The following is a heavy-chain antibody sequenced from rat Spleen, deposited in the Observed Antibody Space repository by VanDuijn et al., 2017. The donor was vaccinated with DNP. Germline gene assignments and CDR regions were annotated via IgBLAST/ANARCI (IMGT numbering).Heavy chain of an antibody. Sequence: EVQLVESGGGLVQPGRSMKLSCTASGFIFSDYYMAWVRQAPTKGLDWVATISYDGSSTYYRDSVKGRFTVSRDDARSTLYLQMDSLRSEDTATYYCATSPGPNWFAYWGQGTLVTVSS. CDR1: GFIFSDYY. D-gene: IGHD1-4*01. V-gene: IGHV5-7*01. CDR2: ISYDGSST. CDR3: ATSPGPNWFAY. J-gene: IGHJ3*01.